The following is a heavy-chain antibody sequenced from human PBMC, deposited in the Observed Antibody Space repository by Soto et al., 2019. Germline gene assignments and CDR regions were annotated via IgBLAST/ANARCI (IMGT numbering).Heavy chain of an antibody. Sequence: EVQLVESGGGVVRPGGSLRLSCAASGFTFDDYGMSWVRQVPGKGLEWVSGINWNGGSTGYADSVKGRFTISRDNVKYSLGLQRNSLGAEDTAFYHCFGDRFVCRSSSCNYCYFDFWGRCTLVTVCS. CDR2: INWNGGST. V-gene: IGHV3-20*01. CDR1: GFTFDDYG. J-gene: IGHJ2*01. D-gene: IGHD2-2*01. CDR3: FGDRFVCRSSSCNYCYFDF.